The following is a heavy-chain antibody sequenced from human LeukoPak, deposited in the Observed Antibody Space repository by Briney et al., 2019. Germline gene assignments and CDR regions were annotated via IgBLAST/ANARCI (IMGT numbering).Heavy chain of an antibody. V-gene: IGHV3-7*03. CDR2: IKQDGSEK. CDR1: GFTFSSYW. Sequence: GGSLRLSCTASGFTFSSYWMSWVRQAPGKGLEWVANIKQDGSEKNYVDSVRGRFTISRDNAKNSLYLEMNSLRAEDTAVYYCARDPLWEGSGSYYGHWGQGTLVTVSS. J-gene: IGHJ4*02. D-gene: IGHD3-10*01. CDR3: ARDPLWEGSGSYYGH.